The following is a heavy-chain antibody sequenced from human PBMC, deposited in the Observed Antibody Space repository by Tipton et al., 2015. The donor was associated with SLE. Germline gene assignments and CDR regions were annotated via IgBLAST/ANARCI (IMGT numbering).Heavy chain of an antibody. CDR2: IYNSGST. J-gene: IGHJ4*02. V-gene: IGHV4-59*08. CDR3: ARHVGDYAYFDS. D-gene: IGHD4-17*01. CDR1: GDSISGYY. Sequence: TLSLTCTVSGDSISGYYWSWIRQPPGKGLEWIGYIYNSGSTSYNPSLKSRVTISEDTSRQQFSLRLRSLTAADTAVYYCARHVGDYAYFDSWGQGTLVTVSS.